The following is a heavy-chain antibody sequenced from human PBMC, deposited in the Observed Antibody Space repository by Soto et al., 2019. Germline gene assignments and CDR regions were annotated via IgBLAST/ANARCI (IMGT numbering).Heavy chain of an antibody. CDR2: IYYSGST. Sequence: SETVSLTCTVSGGSISSSSYYWGWIRQPQGKGLEWIGSIYYSGSTYYNPSLKSRVTISVDTSKNQFSLKLSSVTVADTAVYYCARQTRETRAAFDIWGQGTRVTVSS. CDR3: ARQTRETRAAFDI. CDR1: GGSISSSSYY. D-gene: IGHD1-26*01. J-gene: IGHJ3*02. V-gene: IGHV4-39*01.